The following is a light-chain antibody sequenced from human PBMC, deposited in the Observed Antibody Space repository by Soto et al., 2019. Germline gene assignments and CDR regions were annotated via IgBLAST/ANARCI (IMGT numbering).Light chain of an antibody. V-gene: IGKV3D-20*01. CDR1: ESVSSNQ. Sequence: VERAGLSCGASESVSSNQLAWYQQKPGLAPRLLIYDASSRASGIPERFSGSGSGTGFSLTISSLEPEDSAVYYCQQYGISPIPFGQGTRLEIK. CDR2: DAS. CDR3: QQYGISPIP. J-gene: IGKJ5*01.